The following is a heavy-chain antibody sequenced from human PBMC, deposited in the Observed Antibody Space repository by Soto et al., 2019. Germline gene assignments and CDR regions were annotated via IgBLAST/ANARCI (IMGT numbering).Heavy chain of an antibody. V-gene: IGHV4-30-4*01. Sequence: QVQLQESGPGLVKPSQTLSLTCTVSGGSISSGDYYWSWIRQPPGKGLEWIGYIYYSGSTYYNPSLKSRVTISVDQSKNQFPLKLSCVTAADTAVYYCARVGYYDFWSGFDYLGQGTLVTVSS. CDR1: GGSISSGDYY. CDR3: ARVGYYDFWSGFDY. CDR2: IYYSGST. J-gene: IGHJ4*02. D-gene: IGHD3-3*01.